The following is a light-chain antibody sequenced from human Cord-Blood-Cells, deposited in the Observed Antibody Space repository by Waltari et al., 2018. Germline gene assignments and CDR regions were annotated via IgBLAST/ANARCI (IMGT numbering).Light chain of an antibody. CDR3: SSYTSSSAWV. J-gene: IGLJ3*02. CDR2: DVR. V-gene: IGLV2-14*03. Sequence: QSALTQPASVSGSPGQSITIPCPGTSSDVGGYNNVSWYKHHPGKAPKLMIYDVRNRPSGVSNLFAGSRPDNTASLTISGLQAEDEADYYGSSYTSSSAWVFGGGTKLTVL. CDR1: SSDVGGYNN.